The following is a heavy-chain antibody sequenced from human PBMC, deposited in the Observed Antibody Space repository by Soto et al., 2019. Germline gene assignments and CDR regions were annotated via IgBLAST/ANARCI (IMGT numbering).Heavy chain of an antibody. CDR2: INPNSGGT. Sequence: GASVKVSCKASGYTFTGYHMHWVRQAPGQGLEWMGWINPNSGGTNFAQRFQGWVTMTRDTSISTAYMELSRLRSDDTAVYYCARDLPPVDYWGQGTXVTVSS. V-gene: IGHV1-2*04. CDR1: GYTFTGYH. J-gene: IGHJ4*02. CDR3: ARDLPPVDY.